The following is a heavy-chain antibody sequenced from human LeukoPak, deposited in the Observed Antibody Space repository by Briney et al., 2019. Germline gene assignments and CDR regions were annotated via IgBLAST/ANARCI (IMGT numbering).Heavy chain of an antibody. D-gene: IGHD4-17*01. CDR2: INPNSGGT. Sequence: ASVKVSCKASGYTFTYYYMHWVRQAPGQGLEWMGWINPNSGGTNYAQRFQGRVTMTRDTSISTAYMELSRLRSDDTAVYYCARDYGDYAYYFYDWGQGTLVTVSS. J-gene: IGHJ4*02. CDR3: ARDYGDYAYYFYD. V-gene: IGHV1-2*02. CDR1: GYTFTYYY.